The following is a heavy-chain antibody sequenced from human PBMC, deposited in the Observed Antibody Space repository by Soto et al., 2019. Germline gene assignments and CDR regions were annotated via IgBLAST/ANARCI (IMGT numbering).Heavy chain of an antibody. V-gene: IGHV3-53*01. CDR3: ARAREPEYSSAISFDI. J-gene: IGHJ4*02. CDR1: GLTVSSSY. D-gene: IGHD5-18*01. Sequence: GGSLRLSCAASGLTVSSSYMSWVRQAPGKGLQWVSVIYSAGSTYYANSVKGRFTISRDISTNMVYLQMSSLTDEDTAVYYCARAREPEYSSAISFDIWGQGALVTVSS. CDR2: IYSAGST.